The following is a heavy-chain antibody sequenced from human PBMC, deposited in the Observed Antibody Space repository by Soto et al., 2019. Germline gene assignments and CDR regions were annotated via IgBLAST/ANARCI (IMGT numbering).Heavy chain of an antibody. J-gene: IGHJ5*02. Sequence: SQTLSLTCAISGDSVSSNSAAWNWIRQSPSRGLEWLGRTYYRSKWYNDYAVSVKSRITINPDTSKNQFSLQLNSVTPEDTAVYYCARDVFPGLAGDGNDWFDPWGQGTLVTV. CDR1: GDSVSSNSAA. D-gene: IGHD7-27*01. CDR2: TYYRSKWYN. V-gene: IGHV6-1*01. CDR3: ARDVFPGLAGDGNDWFDP.